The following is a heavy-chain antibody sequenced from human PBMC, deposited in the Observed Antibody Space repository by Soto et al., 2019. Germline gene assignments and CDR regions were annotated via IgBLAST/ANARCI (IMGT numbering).Heavy chain of an antibody. V-gene: IGHV3-33*01. CDR3: ARGGEMATIPLDY. CDR2: IWYDGSNK. J-gene: IGHJ4*02. CDR1: GFTFSSYG. D-gene: IGHD5-12*01. Sequence: PGGSLRLSCAASGFTFSSYGMHWVRQAPGKGLEWVAVIWYDGSNKYYADSVKGRSTISRDNSKNTLYLQMNSLRAEDTAVYYCARGGEMATIPLDYWGQGTLVTVSS.